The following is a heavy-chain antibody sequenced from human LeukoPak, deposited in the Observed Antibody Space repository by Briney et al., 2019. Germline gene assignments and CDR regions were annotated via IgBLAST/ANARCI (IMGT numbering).Heavy chain of an antibody. D-gene: IGHD6-6*01. J-gene: IGHJ4*02. V-gene: IGHV4-34*01. Sequence: PSETLSLTCTVSGGSISIYYWSWIRQPPGKGLEWIGEINDSGSTYYNPSLKSRVTMSVDTSKNQFSLKLTSVIAADTAVYYCARGGAAARLGYWGQGTLVTVSS. CDR3: ARGGAAARLGY. CDR2: INDSGST. CDR1: GGSISIYY.